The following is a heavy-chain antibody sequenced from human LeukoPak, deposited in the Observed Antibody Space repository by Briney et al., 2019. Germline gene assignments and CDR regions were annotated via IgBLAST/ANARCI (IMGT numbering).Heavy chain of an antibody. V-gene: IGHV3-33*01. J-gene: IGHJ4*02. CDR3: ARDQYYGSGSYYF. D-gene: IGHD3-10*01. CDR2: IRYDGSNK. CDR1: GFTFSSYG. Sequence: GSLRLSCAASGFTFSSYGMHWVRQAPGKGLEWVAVIRYDGSNKYYADSVKGRFTISRDNSKNTLYLQMNSLRAEDTAVYYCARDQYYGSGSYYFWGQGTLVTVSS.